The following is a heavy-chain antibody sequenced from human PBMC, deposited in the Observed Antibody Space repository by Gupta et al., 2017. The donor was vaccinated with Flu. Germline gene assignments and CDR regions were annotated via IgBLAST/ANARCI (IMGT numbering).Heavy chain of an antibody. D-gene: IGHD2-2*02. CDR1: GGSFSGYY. CDR3: ARAEPTCSTSCYSSSWSY. J-gene: IGHJ4*02. Sequence: QVQLQQWGAGLLKPSETLSLTCAVYGGSFSGYYWSWIRQPPGKGLEWIGEINHSGSTNYTPSLKRRVTISVDTSKNQFSLKLSSVTAAETAVYYCARAEPTCSTSCYSSSWSYWGQGTLVTVSS. V-gene: IGHV4-34*01. CDR2: INHSGST.